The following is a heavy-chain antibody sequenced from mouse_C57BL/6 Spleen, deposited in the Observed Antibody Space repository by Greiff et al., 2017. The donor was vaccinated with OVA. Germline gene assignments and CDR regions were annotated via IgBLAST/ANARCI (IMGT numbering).Heavy chain of an antibody. CDR3: ARRNGAQATDV. CDR1: GFTFSDYG. D-gene: IGHD3-2*02. J-gene: IGHJ1*03. V-gene: IGHV5-17*01. Sequence: EVQLVESGGGLVKPGGSLKLSCAASGFTFSDYGMHWVRQAPEKGLEWVAYISSGSSTIYYADTVKGRFTIPRDNAKNTLFLQMTSLRSEDTAMYYCARRNGAQATDVWGTGTTVTVSS. CDR2: ISSGSSTI.